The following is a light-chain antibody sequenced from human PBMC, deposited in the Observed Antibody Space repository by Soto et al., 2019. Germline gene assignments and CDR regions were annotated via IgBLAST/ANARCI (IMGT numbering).Light chain of an antibody. CDR1: QDIRNE. CDR3: LQDHSFPYT. V-gene: IGKV1-6*01. J-gene: IGKJ2*01. Sequence: AIQMTQSPASLSASVGDRVAITCRASQDIRNELGWYQQKPGKAPKLLIYGASNLQCGIPSGFSGSGSGTDFTLTISSLQPADSATYYCLQDHSFPYTFGQGTKLEIK. CDR2: GAS.